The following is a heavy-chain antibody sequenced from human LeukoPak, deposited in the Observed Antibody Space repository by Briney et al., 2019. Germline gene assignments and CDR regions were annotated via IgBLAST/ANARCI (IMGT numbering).Heavy chain of an antibody. CDR1: GFTFSSYA. D-gene: IGHD5-12*01. J-gene: IGHJ4*02. V-gene: IGHV3-23*01. CDR2: ISGSGGST. Sequence: QSGVSLRLSCAASGFTFSSYAKSWVRQAPGKGLEWVSAISGSGGSTYYADSVKGRFTISRDNSKNTLYLQMNSLRAEDTAVYYCAKYSGYVNIDYWGQGTLVTVSS. CDR3: AKYSGYVNIDY.